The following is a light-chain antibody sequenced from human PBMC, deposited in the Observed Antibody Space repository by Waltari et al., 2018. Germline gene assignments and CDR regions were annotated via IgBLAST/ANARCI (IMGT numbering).Light chain of an antibody. J-gene: IGKJ1*01. Sequence: IQMTQTPSSLSASVGDRVPITCRASQSISSYLNCYQQKPGKAPKLLIYAASSLQSGVPSRFSGSGSGTDFTLTISSLQPEDFATYYCQQSYSTPRKTFGQGTKVEIK. CDR1: QSISSY. V-gene: IGKV1-39*01. CDR2: AAS. CDR3: QQSYSTPRKT.